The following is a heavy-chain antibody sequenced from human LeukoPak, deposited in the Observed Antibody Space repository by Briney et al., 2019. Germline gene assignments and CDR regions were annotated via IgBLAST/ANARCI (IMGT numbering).Heavy chain of an antibody. CDR3: AGRNYGSFDY. CDR1: GDSISTDY. CDR2: IYYSGST. V-gene: IGHV4-59*08. J-gene: IGHJ4*02. D-gene: IGHD3-10*01. Sequence: KPSETLSLTCTVSGDSISTDYWSWLRQPPGKGLEWIGYIYYSGSTNYNPSLKSRVTISVDTSKNQFSLKLSSVTAADTAVYYCAGRNYGSFDYWGQGTLVTVSS.